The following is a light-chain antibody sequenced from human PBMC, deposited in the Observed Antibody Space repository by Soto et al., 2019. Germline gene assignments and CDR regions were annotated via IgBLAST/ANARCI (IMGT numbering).Light chain of an antibody. Sequence: QSVLTQPPSASGSPGQSVTISCTGTSSDVGGYNYVSWYQQHPGKAPKLMIYEVIKRPSGVPDRFSGSKSGDTASLTVSGLQDEDEADYYCSSYAGSNNYVLGTGTKLXVL. V-gene: IGLV2-8*01. CDR1: SSDVGGYNY. J-gene: IGLJ1*01. CDR2: EVI. CDR3: SSYAGSNNYV.